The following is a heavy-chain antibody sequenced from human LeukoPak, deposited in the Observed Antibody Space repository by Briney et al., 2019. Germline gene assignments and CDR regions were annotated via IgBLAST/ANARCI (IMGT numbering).Heavy chain of an antibody. J-gene: IGHJ4*02. Sequence: GASVKVSCKASGYTFTSYAMHWVRQAPGQGLEWMGWINPNSGGTNYAQKFQGRVTMTRDTSISTAYMELSRLRSDDTAVYYCARGDIVVVPAATTTDYWGQGTLVTVSS. CDR3: ARGDIVVVPAATTTDY. D-gene: IGHD2-2*01. CDR1: GYTFTSYA. CDR2: INPNSGGT. V-gene: IGHV1-2*02.